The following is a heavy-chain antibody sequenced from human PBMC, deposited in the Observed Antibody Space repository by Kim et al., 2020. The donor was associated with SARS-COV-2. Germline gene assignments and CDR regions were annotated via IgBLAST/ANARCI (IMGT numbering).Heavy chain of an antibody. CDR2: IYYSGST. D-gene: IGHD3-16*02. Sequence: SETLSLTCTVSGGSISSSSYYWGWIRQPPGKGLEWIGSIYYSGSTYYNPSLKSRVTISVDTSKNQFSLKLSSVTAADTAVYYCARQEAGDYDYVWGSYRPYYYYGMDVWGQGTTGTVSS. CDR1: GGSISSSSYY. J-gene: IGHJ6*02. V-gene: IGHV4-39*01. CDR3: ARQEAGDYDYVWGSYRPYYYYGMDV.